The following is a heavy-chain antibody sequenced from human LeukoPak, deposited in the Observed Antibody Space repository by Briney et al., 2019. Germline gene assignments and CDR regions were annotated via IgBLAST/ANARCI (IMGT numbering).Heavy chain of an antibody. Sequence: GGSLRLSCAASGFTFSSYGMHWVRQAPGKGLEWVAVISYDGSNKYYADSVKGRFTISRDNSKNTLYLQMNSLRAEDTAVYYCAKEVTGGGSPDDCGDYFGRWSWDYWGQGTLVTVSS. D-gene: IGHD4-17*01. CDR2: ISYDGSNK. CDR1: GFTFSSYG. CDR3: AKEVTGGGSPDDCGDYFGRWSWDY. J-gene: IGHJ4*02. V-gene: IGHV3-30*18.